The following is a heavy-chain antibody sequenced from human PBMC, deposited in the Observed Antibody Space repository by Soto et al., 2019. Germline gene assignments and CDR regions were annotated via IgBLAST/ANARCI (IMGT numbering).Heavy chain of an antibody. J-gene: IGHJ5*02. CDR3: PIEPVLSSGQYGPRNGFNP. V-gene: IGHV4-34*01. CDR1: GGSCSGYY. CDR2: INHSGST. D-gene: IGHD6-19*01. Sequence: SETLSRTCAVYGGSCSGYYWSWIRQPPGEGLGWIGEINHSGSTNYSRSLKSRVSISVDTSKNQFSLKLSSVTAADTAVYYCPIEPVLSSGQYGPRNGFNPSGQGTLVNVST.